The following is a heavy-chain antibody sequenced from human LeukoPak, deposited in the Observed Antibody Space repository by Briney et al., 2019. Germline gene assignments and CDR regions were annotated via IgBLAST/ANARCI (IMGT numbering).Heavy chain of an antibody. D-gene: IGHD1-14*01. CDR1: GFTFNSHA. CDR2: ISGSGGNT. Sequence: GGSLRLSCAASGFTFNSHAMSWVRQAPGRGLEWVSAISGSGGNTYYADSVKGRFTISRDNAKNSLYLQMNSLRAEDTAVYYCARCPGTRTYWGQGTLVTVSS. J-gene: IGHJ4*02. CDR3: ARCPGTRTY. V-gene: IGHV3-23*01.